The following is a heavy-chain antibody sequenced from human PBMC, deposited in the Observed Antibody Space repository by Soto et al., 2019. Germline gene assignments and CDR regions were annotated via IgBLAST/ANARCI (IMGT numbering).Heavy chain of an antibody. D-gene: IGHD6-6*01. CDR1: GGTFSTSS. CDR3: ARDRPTSSIRARDYYYAMDV. Sequence: SVKVSCKASGGTFSTSSINWLRQAPGQRPEWIGNILPVFGTADYAQKLQGRVTMTTDTSTTTAYMELRSLRSDDTAVYYCARDRPTSSIRARDYYYAMDVWGQGTTVTVSS. V-gene: IGHV1-69*05. J-gene: IGHJ6*02. CDR2: ILPVFGTA.